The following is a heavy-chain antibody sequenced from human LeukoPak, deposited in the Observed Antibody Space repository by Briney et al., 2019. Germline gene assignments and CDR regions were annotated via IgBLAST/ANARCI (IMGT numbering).Heavy chain of an antibody. J-gene: IGHJ6*02. CDR3: ARSQGLQNYYYYGMDV. Sequence: GGSLRLSCAASGFTVSSNYMSWVRQAPGKGLEWVSVIYSGGSTYYADSVKGRFTVSRHNSKNTLYLQMNSLRAEDTAVYYCARSQGLQNYYYYGMDVWGQGTTVTVSS. V-gene: IGHV3-53*04. D-gene: IGHD2-15*01. CDR2: IYSGGST. CDR1: GFTVSSNY.